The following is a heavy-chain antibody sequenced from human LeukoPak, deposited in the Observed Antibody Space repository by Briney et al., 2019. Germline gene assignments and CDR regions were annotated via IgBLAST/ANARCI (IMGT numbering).Heavy chain of an antibody. V-gene: IGHV4-59*08. CDR3: ARHREPYNWFDP. D-gene: IGHD1-14*01. CDR1: GGSISRYY. J-gene: IGHJ5*02. CDR2: IYYSGST. Sequence: SETLSLTCTVSGGSISRYYWSWIRQPPGKGLEWIGYIYYSGSTNYNPSLKSRVTISVDTSKSQFSLKLSSVTAADTAVYYCARHREPYNWFDPWGQGTLVTLS.